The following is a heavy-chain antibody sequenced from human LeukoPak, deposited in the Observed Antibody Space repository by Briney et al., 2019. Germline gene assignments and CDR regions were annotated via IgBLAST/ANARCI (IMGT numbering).Heavy chain of an antibody. CDR2: IYYSGYT. V-gene: IGHV4-39*01. Sequence: PSETLSLTCTVSGGSISSSSYSWGWIRQPPGKGLEWIGRIYYSGYTSYNPSLKSRVTISVDTSKNRFSLKLSSVTAADTAVYYCARRGNTYGSGYFDPWGQGTLVTVSA. CDR1: GGSISSSSYS. CDR3: ARRGNTYGSGYFDP. J-gene: IGHJ5*02. D-gene: IGHD5-18*01.